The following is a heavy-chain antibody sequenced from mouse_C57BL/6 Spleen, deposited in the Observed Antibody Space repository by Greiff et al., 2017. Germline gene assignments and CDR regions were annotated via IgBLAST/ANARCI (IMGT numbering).Heavy chain of an antibody. Sequence: EVKLQESGPGLVKPSQSLSLTCSVTGYSITSGYYWNWIRQFPGNKLEWMGYISYDGSNNYNPSLKNRISITRDTSKNQFFLKLNSVTTEDTATYYCAREPYYYGYDGGYAMDYWGQGTSVTVSS. D-gene: IGHD2-2*01. CDR2: ISYDGSN. CDR3: AREPYYYGYDGGYAMDY. V-gene: IGHV3-6*01. J-gene: IGHJ4*01. CDR1: GYSITSGYY.